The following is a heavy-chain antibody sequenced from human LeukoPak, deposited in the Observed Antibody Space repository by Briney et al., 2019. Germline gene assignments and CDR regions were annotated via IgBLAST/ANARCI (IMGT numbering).Heavy chain of an antibody. J-gene: IGHJ3*01. Sequence: PGGSLRLSCAASGFSFSSYGMHWVRQAPGKGLEWLTVISYDGNTIYYADSVKGRFTISRDNSKYTLYLQMNSLRIEDTAVYYCAKDLSVVGAHDSFDVWGQGTMVTVSS. CDR1: GFSFSSYG. CDR3: AKDLSVVGAHDSFDV. CDR2: ISYDGNTI. V-gene: IGHV3-30*18. D-gene: IGHD1-26*01.